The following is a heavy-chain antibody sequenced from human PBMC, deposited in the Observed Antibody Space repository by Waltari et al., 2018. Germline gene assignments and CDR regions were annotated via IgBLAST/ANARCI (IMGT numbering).Heavy chain of an antibody. CDR1: GGSFSGYY. D-gene: IGHD6-13*01. CDR2: INHSGST. CDR3: ARGGGRGIAANWFDP. J-gene: IGHJ5*02. V-gene: IGHV4-34*01. Sequence: QVQLQQWGAGLLKPSETLSLTCAVYGGSFSGYYWSWIRQPPGKGLEWIGEINHSGSTNFTPSLKRRFTISVDTSKNQFSLKLSSVTAADTAVYYCARGGGRGIAANWFDPWGQGTLVTVSS.